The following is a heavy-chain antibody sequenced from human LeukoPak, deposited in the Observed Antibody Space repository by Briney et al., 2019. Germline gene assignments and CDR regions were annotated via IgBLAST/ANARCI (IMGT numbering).Heavy chain of an antibody. J-gene: IGHJ4*02. CDR2: IRGGGGTT. CDR1: GFTFSSYA. V-gene: IGHV3-23*01. Sequence: AGSLRLSCAASGFTFSSYAMNWVRQAPGKGLEWVSAIRGGGGTTYYADSVKGRFTISRDNSKNTLFLQMNSLRAEDTAVYYCAKDREGLSSGYDLEYFDYWGQGTLVTVSS. CDR3: AKDREGLSSGYDLEYFDY. D-gene: IGHD5-12*01.